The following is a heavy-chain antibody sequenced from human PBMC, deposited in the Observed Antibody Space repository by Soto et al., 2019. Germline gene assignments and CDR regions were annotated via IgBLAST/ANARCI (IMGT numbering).Heavy chain of an antibody. V-gene: IGHV3-30*18. CDR3: AKDPSSGYFDWFLPPYGMDV. D-gene: IGHD3-9*01. CDR1: GFTFSSYG. J-gene: IGHJ6*02. CDR2: ISYDGSNK. Sequence: GGSLRLSCAASGFTFSSYGMHWVRQAPGKGLEWVAVISYDGSNKYYADSVKGRFTISRDNSKNTLYLQMNSLRAEDTAVYYCAKDPSSGYFDWFLPPYGMDVCGQGTTVPVSS.